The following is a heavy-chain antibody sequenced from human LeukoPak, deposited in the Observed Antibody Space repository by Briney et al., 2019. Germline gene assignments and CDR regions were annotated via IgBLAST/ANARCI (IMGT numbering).Heavy chain of an antibody. Sequence: ASVKVSCTASGGSFGSYALSWVRQAPGQGLEWVGRIVPLLGVTDFAQKFQGRITITADKSTSTVYMELSRLRSDDTAVYFCAGGQYYFGSGTYPTDAFDLWGQGTMVVVSS. J-gene: IGHJ3*01. CDR1: GGSFGSYA. CDR3: AGGQYYFGSGTYPTDAFDL. D-gene: IGHD3-10*01. CDR2: IVPLLGVT. V-gene: IGHV1-69*04.